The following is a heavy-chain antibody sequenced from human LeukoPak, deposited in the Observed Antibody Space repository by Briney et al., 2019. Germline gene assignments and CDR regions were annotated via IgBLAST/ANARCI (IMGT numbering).Heavy chain of an antibody. Sequence: GASVKVSCKASGYTFTSYGISWVRQAPGQGLEWMGWISAYNGNTNYAQKLQGRVTMTTDTSTSTAYMELRSLRSDDTAVYYCAKHTGRTYYYYGMDVWGQGATVTVSS. V-gene: IGHV1-18*01. CDR1: GYTFTSYG. CDR3: AKHTGRTYYYYGMDV. CDR2: ISAYNGNT. J-gene: IGHJ6*02. D-gene: IGHD4-17*01.